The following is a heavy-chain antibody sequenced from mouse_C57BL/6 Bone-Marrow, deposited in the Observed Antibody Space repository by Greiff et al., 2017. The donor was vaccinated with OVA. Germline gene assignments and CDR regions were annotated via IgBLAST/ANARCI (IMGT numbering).Heavy chain of an antibody. V-gene: IGHV5-12*01. Sequence: EVQVVESGGGLVQPGGSLKLSCAASGFTFSDYYMYWVRQTPEKRLEWVAYISNGGGSTYYPDTVKGRFTISRDNAKNTLYLQMSRLKSEDTAMYYCARHYFYAMDYWGQGTSVTVSS. CDR2: ISNGGGST. J-gene: IGHJ4*01. CDR3: ARHYFYAMDY. CDR1: GFTFSDYY.